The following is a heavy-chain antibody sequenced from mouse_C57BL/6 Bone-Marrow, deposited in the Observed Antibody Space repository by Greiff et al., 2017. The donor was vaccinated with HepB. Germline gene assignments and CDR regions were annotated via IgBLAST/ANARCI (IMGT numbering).Heavy chain of an antibody. CDR3: TTAYYSNYVSVLWFAY. CDR2: IDPENGDT. Sequence: EVQLQQSGAELVRPGASVKLSCTASGFNIKDDYMHWVKQRPEQGLEWIGWIDPENGDTEYASKFQGKATITADTSSNTAYLQLSGLTSEDTAVYYCTTAYYSNYVSVLWFAYWGQGTLVTVSA. V-gene: IGHV14-4*01. CDR1: GFNIKDDY. D-gene: IGHD2-5*01. J-gene: IGHJ3*01.